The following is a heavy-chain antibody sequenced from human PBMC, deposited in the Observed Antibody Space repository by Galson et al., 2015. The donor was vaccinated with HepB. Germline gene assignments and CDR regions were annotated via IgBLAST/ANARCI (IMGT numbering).Heavy chain of an antibody. D-gene: IGHD3-22*01. V-gene: IGHV3-13*01. CDR3: AREKSDSSGFGAFDI. Sequence: SLRLSCAASGFTFSNYDIHWVRHATGRSLEWVSAIGTAGDTFYAGSVKGRFTISRENAKNSLYLQMNSLSAGDTAVYYCAREKSDSSGFGAFDIWGQGTMVPVPS. J-gene: IGHJ3*02. CDR2: IGTAGDT. CDR1: GFTFSNYD.